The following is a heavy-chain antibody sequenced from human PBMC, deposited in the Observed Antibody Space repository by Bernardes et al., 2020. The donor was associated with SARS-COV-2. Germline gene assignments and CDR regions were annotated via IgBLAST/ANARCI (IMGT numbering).Heavy chain of an antibody. CDR3: VGSSCGVDCYIGGLRSWDYGMDV. J-gene: IGHJ6*02. D-gene: IGHD2-21*02. CDR1: GGSISSSTYY. V-gene: IGHV4-39*01. Sequence: SETLSLTCTVSGGSISSSTYYWGWIRQPPGMGLEWIGSFYATGPTSYNPSLQSRVTKSLDKSKNQFSLRLSSVTAADTAVYYCVGSSCGVDCYIGGLRSWDYGMDVWGQGTTVTVSS. CDR2: FYATGPT.